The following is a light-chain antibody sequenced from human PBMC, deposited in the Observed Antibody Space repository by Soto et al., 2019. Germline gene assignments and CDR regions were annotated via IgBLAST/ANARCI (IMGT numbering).Light chain of an antibody. Sequence: QSALTQPASVSGSPGQSITISCTGTTSDVGRYNYVSWYQQHPGKAPRLMIYEVSNRPSGVSNRFSGSKSGNTASFTISGLQAEDEGDYYCSSYTSSGTIFGGGTKLTVL. CDR3: SSYTSSGTI. J-gene: IGLJ2*01. CDR2: EVS. CDR1: TSDVGRYNY. V-gene: IGLV2-14*01.